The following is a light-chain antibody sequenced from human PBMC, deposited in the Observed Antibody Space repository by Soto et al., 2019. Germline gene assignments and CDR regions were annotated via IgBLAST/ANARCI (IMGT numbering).Light chain of an antibody. V-gene: IGKV3-20*01. CDR3: QQFGSSPLFT. CDR1: QSVSSSY. J-gene: IGKJ3*01. Sequence: EIVLTQSPGTLSLSPGERATLSCRASQSVSSSYLAWYQQKPGQAPRLLIYGASSRATAIPARFSGSGSGTDFTLTISRLEPEDFAVYYCQQFGSSPLFTFGPGTKVDVK. CDR2: GAS.